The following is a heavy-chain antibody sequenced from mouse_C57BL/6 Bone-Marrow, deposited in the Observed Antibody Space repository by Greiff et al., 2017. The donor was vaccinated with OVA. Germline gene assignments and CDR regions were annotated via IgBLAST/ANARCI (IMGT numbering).Heavy chain of an antibody. CDR1: GFSFNTYA. CDR2: IRSKSNNYAT. CDR3: VRHPNYWYFDV. V-gene: IGHV10-1*01. J-gene: IGHJ1*03. Sequence: EVKLMESGGGLVQPKGSLKLSCAASGFSFNTYAMNWVRQAPGKGLEWVARIRSKSNNYATYYADSVKDRFTISRDDSESMLYLQMNNLKTEDTAMYYCVRHPNYWYFDVWGTGTTVTVSS.